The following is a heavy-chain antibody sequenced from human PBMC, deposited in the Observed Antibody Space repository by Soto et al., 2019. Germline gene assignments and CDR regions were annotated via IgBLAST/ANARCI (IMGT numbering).Heavy chain of an antibody. CDR1: GGSVSSGSYY. D-gene: IGHD2-2*01. J-gene: IGHJ4*02. Sequence: SETLSLTCTVSGGSVSSGSYYWSWIRQPPGKGLEWIGYIYYSGSTNYNPSLKSRVTISVDTSKNQFSLKLSSVTAAGTAVYYCARGIYCSSTSCYLAPPDYWGQGTLVTVSS. CDR3: ARGIYCSSTSCYLAPPDY. V-gene: IGHV4-61*01. CDR2: IYYSGST.